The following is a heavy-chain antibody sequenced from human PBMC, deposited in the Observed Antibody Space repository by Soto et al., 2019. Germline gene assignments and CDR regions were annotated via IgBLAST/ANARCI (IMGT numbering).Heavy chain of an antibody. CDR3: ARTPIP. D-gene: IGHD2-21*01. Sequence: SETLSLTCAVYCFSISSGGYSWSWIRQPPGKGLEWIGYIYHSGSTYYNQSLMILVTISVDRSKNQFSLKLSSVTAADTAVYYCARTPIPWGKETLVTIYS. V-gene: IGHV4-30-2*01. J-gene: IGHJ4*02. CDR1: CFSISSGGYS. CDR2: IYHSGST.